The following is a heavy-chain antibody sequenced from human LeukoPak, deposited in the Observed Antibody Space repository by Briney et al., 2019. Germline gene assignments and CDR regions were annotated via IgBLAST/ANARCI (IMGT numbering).Heavy chain of an antibody. CDR1: GFTFSSYG. Sequence: GGSLRLSCAAAGFTFSSYGMHWVRQAPGKGLEWVAVIWYDGSNKYYADSVKGRFTISRDNSKNTLYLQMNSLGAEDTAVYYCARDRGYGSGSYYIDYWGQGTLVTVSS. D-gene: IGHD3-10*01. CDR2: IWYDGSNK. V-gene: IGHV3-33*01. CDR3: ARDRGYGSGSYYIDY. J-gene: IGHJ4*02.